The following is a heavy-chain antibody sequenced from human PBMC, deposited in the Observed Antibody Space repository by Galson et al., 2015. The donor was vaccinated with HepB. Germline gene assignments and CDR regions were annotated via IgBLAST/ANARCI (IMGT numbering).Heavy chain of an antibody. CDR3: ARGLRWDLSGWYFNL. J-gene: IGHJ2*01. CDR2: ISPSGSTK. D-gene: IGHD2-21*01. CDR1: GFTVSSYN. V-gene: IGHV3-48*04. Sequence: SLRLSCAASGFTVSSYNMNWVRQAPGKGLEWVSYISPSGSTKYYPDSVKGRFTISRDNAKNSLYLQMNSLRAEDTAVYYCARGLRWDLSGWYFNLWGRGTLVTVSS.